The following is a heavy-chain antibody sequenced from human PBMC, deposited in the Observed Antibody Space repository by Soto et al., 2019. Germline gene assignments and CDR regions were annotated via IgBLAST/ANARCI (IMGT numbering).Heavy chain of an antibody. V-gene: IGHV3-48*03. Sequence: GGSLRLSCVASRFTFSTYEMNWVRQAPGKGLEWVSYISSSGNTVYYADSVKGRFTISRDNTRNSLYLQMNSLRDEDTALYYCVRYCSTTLCNGVATRTFDYWGQGTLVTVSS. J-gene: IGHJ4*02. CDR3: VRYCSTTLCNGVATRTFDY. D-gene: IGHD2-2*01. CDR1: RFTFSTYE. CDR2: ISSSGNTV.